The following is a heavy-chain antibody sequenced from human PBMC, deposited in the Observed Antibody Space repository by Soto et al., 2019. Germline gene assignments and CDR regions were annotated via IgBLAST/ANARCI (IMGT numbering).Heavy chain of an antibody. V-gene: IGHV1-2*04. J-gene: IGHJ6*02. Sequence: ASVKVSCKASGYTFTGYYMHWVRQAPGQGLEWMGWINPNSGGTNYAQKFQGWVTMTRDTSISTAYMELSRLRSDDTAVYYCARDGYYYDGSGLNGMDVGGQGTTVTVSS. CDR1: GYTFTGYY. D-gene: IGHD3-22*01. CDR3: ARDGYYYDGSGLNGMDV. CDR2: INPNSGGT.